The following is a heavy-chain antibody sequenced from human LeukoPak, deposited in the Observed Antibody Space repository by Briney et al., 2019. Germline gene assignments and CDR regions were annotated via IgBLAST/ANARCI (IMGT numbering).Heavy chain of an antibody. V-gene: IGHV3-7*03. J-gene: IGHJ4*02. CDR1: GFTFSNYW. Sequence: SGGSLILSCAASGFTFSNYWMSWVRQAPGKRLEWVANIKQDGSETYYVDSVKGRFIISRDNAKSSLYLQMNSLSAEDTAVYYCARTTDYWGQGTLVTVSS. CDR2: IKQDGSET. D-gene: IGHD1-1*01. CDR3: ARTTDY.